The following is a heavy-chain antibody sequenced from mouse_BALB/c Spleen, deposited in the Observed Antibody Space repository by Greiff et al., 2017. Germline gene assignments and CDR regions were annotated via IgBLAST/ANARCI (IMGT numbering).Heavy chain of an antibody. D-gene: IGHD2-4*01. CDR3: ARSASTMITTAWFAY. V-gene: IGHV1-7*01. CDR1: GYTFTSYW. CDR2: INPSSGYT. J-gene: IGHJ3*01. Sequence: QVQLKQSGAELAKPGASVKMSCKASGYTFTSYWMHWVKQRPGQGLEWIGYINPSSGYTNYNQKFKDKATLTADKSSSTAYMQLSSLTSEDSAVYYCARSASTMITTAWFAYWGQGTLVTVSA.